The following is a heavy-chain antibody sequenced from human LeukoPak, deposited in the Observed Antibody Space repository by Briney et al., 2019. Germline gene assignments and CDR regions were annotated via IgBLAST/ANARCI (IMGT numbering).Heavy chain of an antibody. V-gene: IGHV3-64*01. CDR1: GFTFSSYA. D-gene: IGHD3-22*01. CDR2: ISSNGGST. J-gene: IGHJ4*02. CDR3: ARGDSSGYFSSFLDY. Sequence: PGGSLRLSCAASGFTFSSYAMHWVRQAPGKGLEYVSAISSNGGSTYYANSVKGRFTISRDNSKNTLYLQMGSLRAEDMAVYYCARGDSSGYFSSFLDYWGQGTLVTVSS.